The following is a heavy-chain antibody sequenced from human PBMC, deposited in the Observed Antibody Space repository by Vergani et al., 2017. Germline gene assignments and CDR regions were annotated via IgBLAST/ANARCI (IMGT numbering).Heavy chain of an antibody. V-gene: IGHV1-69*18. CDR3: ARDENIAAAGTDATKTFDY. D-gene: IGHD6-13*01. Sequence: QVQLVQSGAEVKKPGSSVKVSCKASGGTFSSYAISWVRQAPGQGLEWMGRIIPIFGTANYAQKFQGRVTITADESTSTAYMELSSLRSEDTAVYYCARDENIAAAGTDATKTFDYWGQGTLVTVSS. CDR1: GGTFSSYA. J-gene: IGHJ4*02. CDR2: IIPIFGTA.